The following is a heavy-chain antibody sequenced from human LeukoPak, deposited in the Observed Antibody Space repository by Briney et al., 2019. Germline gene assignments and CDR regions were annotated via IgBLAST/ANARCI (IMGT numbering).Heavy chain of an antibody. CDR2: VQHIGGET. V-gene: IGHV3-7*01. D-gene: IGHD4-11*01. CDR3: ATYSILNAREFRY. J-gene: IGHJ1*01. CDR1: GFSFSTYS. Sequence: GGSLRLSCAASGFSFSTYSMSWVRQAPGKGLEWVANVQHIGGETYYVDSVKGRFTISRDNAKNSVYLQMNSLGADDTAVYYCATYSILNAREFRYWGQGTLVTVTS.